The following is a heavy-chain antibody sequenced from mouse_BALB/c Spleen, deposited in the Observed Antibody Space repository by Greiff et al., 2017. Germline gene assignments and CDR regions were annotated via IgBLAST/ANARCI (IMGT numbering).Heavy chain of an antibody. CDR3: ARPHLLWLRRRGAWFAY. CDR2: INPDSSTI. J-gene: IGHJ3*01. V-gene: IGHV4-1*02. CDR1: GFDFSRYW. D-gene: IGHD2-2*01. Sequence: EVKLLESGGGLVQPGGSLKLSCVASGFDFSRYWMSWVRQAPGKGLEWIGEINPDSSTINYTPSLKDKFIISRDNAKNTLYLQMSKVRSEDTALYYCARPHLLWLRRRGAWFAYWGQGTLVTVSA.